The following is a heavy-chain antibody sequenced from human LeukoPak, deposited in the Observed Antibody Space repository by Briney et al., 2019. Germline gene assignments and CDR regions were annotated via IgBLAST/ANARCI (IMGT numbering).Heavy chain of an antibody. V-gene: IGHV4-34*01. J-gene: IGHJ6*03. Sequence: SETLSLTCAVYGGSFSGYYWSWIRQPPGKGLEWIGEINHSGSTNYNPSLKSRVTISVDTSKNQFSLKLSSVTAADTAVYYCARVRAARPSSPERRYYYYMDVWGKGTTVTVSS. CDR3: ARVRAARPSSPERRYYYYMDV. D-gene: IGHD6-6*01. CDR1: GGSFSGYY. CDR2: INHSGST.